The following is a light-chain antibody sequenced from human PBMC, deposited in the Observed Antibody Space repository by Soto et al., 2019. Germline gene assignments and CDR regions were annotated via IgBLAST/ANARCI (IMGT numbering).Light chain of an antibody. CDR2: GAS. CDR1: QTINNN. Sequence: DIVMAQSPGTLSMAPGERATLSCRASQTINNNLAWNQQKPGQAPRLLIYGASTRATGIPDRFSGSGSGTEFTLTISSLQSEDFAVYYCQQYDKWPWTFGQGTKVDIK. V-gene: IGKV3-15*01. J-gene: IGKJ1*01. CDR3: QQYDKWPWT.